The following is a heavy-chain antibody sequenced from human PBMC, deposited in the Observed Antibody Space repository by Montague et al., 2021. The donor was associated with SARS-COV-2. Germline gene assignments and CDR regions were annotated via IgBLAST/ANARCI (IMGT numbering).Heavy chain of an antibody. CDR1: RFTFSDFW. D-gene: IGHD6-19*01. Sequence: SRRLSCAASRFTFSDFWMNWVRQAPGKGLEWVADIKHDGSEKSYVDSVKGRFTISRDNAKNSLYLQMNSLRAEDTAVHYCARGSTGWYAIFGHYGMDVWGQGTTVTVSS. CDR2: IKHDGSEK. V-gene: IGHV3-7*01. J-gene: IGHJ6*02. CDR3: ARGSTGWYAIFGHYGMDV.